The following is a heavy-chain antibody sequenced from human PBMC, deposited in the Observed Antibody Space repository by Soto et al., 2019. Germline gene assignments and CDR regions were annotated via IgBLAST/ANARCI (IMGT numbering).Heavy chain of an antibody. J-gene: IGHJ5*02. D-gene: IGHD3-22*01. V-gene: IGHV4-39*07. CDR2: IYYSGST. CDR3: ARGDNYYDSSGYYSGTNWFDP. Sequence: PSETLSLTCTVSGGSISSSSYYWGWIRQPPGKGLEWIGSIYYSGSTNYNPSLKSRVTISVDTSKNQFSLKLSSVTAADTAVYYCARGDNYYDSSGYYSGTNWFDPWGQGTLVTVSS. CDR1: GGSISSSSYY.